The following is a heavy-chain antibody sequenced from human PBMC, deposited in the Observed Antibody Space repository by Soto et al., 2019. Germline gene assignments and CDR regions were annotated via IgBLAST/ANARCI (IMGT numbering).Heavy chain of an antibody. Sequence: ESGGGLVKPGGSLRLSCAASGFTFSDYYMSWIRQAPGKGLEWVSYISSSGSTIYYADSVKGRFTISRDNAKNSLYLQMNSLRAEGTAVYYCARVVRFLEWLSHYYMDVWGKGTTVTVSS. CDR1: GFTFSDYY. V-gene: IGHV3-11*01. CDR2: ISSSGSTI. J-gene: IGHJ6*03. D-gene: IGHD3-3*01. CDR3: ARVVRFLEWLSHYYMDV.